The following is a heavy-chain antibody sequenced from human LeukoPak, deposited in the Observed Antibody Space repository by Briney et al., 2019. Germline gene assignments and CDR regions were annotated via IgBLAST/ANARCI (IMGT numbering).Heavy chain of an antibody. D-gene: IGHD2-2*01. Sequence: PSETLSLTCSVSGVSLSSHYWSWIRQPPGKGLEWIGYISYSGTTNYNPSLKSRVTISVDTSKNQISLKLTSVTAADTALYYCARETTYCSGTRCYHEGFDSWGQGTLVTVSS. CDR1: GVSLSSHY. CDR2: ISYSGTT. J-gene: IGHJ4*02. CDR3: ARETTYCSGTRCYHEGFDS. V-gene: IGHV4-59*11.